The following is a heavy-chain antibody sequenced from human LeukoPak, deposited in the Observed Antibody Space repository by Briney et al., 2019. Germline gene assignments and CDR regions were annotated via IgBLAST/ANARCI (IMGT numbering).Heavy chain of an antibody. CDR1: GGSNSSYY. V-gene: IGHV4-59*01. CDR3: ARNIVGPRQVDY. CDR2: IYHSGTT. D-gene: IGHD1-26*01. J-gene: IGHJ4*02. Sequence: PSETLSFTCTVSGGSNSSYYWSWIRQPPGKGLEWIGYIYHSGTTNYNPSLKSRVTISVDTSKSQFSLKLSSVTAADTAIYYCARNIVGPRQVDYWGQGTLVTVSS.